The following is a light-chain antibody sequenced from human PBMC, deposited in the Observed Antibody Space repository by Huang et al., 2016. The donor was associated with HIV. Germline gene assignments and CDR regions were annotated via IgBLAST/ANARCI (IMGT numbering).Light chain of an antibody. CDR3: HQYYTIPG. V-gene: IGKV4-1*01. CDR2: WAS. CDR1: QNVLSSSNNKNY. Sequence: VSLGERATINCKSSQNVLSSSNNKNYLAWYQLKPGKPPKVVIYWASTRESGVPDRFSGSGSGTDFTLTINNLQPEDVAIYYCHQYYTIPGFGQGTKVEI. J-gene: IGKJ1*01.